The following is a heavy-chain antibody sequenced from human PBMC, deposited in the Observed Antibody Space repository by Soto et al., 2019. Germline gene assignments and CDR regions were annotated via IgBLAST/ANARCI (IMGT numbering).Heavy chain of an antibody. J-gene: IGHJ4*02. Sequence: QVQLVDSGGGVVQPGRSLRLSCAASGFTFSSHAMHWVRQAPGKGLEWVAAISYDGRNKYYADSVKGRFTISRDNSENTLYVQMNSLRAEDTAVYYCARDRGSSGYYRPFDYWGQGTLVTVSS. V-gene: IGHV3-30*04. CDR3: ARDRGSSGYYRPFDY. CDR2: ISYDGRNK. D-gene: IGHD3-22*01. CDR1: GFTFSSHA.